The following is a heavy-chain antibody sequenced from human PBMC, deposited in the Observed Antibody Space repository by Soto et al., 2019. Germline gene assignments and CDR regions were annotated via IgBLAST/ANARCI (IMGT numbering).Heavy chain of an antibody. Sequence: ASVKVSCKASGYTFTSYYMHWVRQAPGQGLEWMGIINPSGGSTSYAQKFQGRVTMTRDTSTSTVYMELSSLRSEDTAVYYCARDYYDFWSGYWTPSCMDVWGHGTTVTVPS. D-gene: IGHD3-3*01. CDR1: GYTFTSYY. CDR3: ARDYYDFWSGYWTPSCMDV. CDR2: INPSGGST. V-gene: IGHV1-46*01. J-gene: IGHJ6*02.